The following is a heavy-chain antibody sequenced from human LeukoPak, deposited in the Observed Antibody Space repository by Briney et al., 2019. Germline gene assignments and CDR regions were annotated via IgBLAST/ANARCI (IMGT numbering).Heavy chain of an antibody. D-gene: IGHD3-9*01. J-gene: IGHJ4*02. CDR2: IYYSGST. CDR3: ARRSQIYDILTGYYRGHTTGRDY. Sequence: SETLSLTCTVSGGSISSGGYDWSWIRQHPGKGLEWIGYIYYSGSTYYNPSLKSRVTISVDTSKNQFSLKLSSVTAADTAVYYCARRSQIYDILTGYYRGHTTGRDYWGQGTLVTVSS. V-gene: IGHV4-39*01. CDR1: GGSISSGGYD.